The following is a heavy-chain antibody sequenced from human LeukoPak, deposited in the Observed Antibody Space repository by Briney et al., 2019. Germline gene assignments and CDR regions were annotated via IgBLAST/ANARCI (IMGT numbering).Heavy chain of an antibody. CDR1: GYTFTSYY. D-gene: IGHD2-2*01. V-gene: IGHV1-46*01. J-gene: IGHJ5*02. CDR3: ARSRPSMLRTSTSSNWFDP. CDR2: INPSGGST. Sequence: AASVTVSCKASGYTFTSYYMHWVRQAPGQGLEWMGIINPSGGSTSYAQKFQGRVTMTRDTSTSTVYMELSSLRSEDTAVYYCARSRPSMLRTSTSSNWFDPWGQGTLVTVSS.